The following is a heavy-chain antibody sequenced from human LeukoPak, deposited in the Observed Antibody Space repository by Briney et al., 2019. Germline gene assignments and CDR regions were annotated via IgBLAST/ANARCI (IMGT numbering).Heavy chain of an antibody. D-gene: IGHD1-1*01. V-gene: IGHV3-33*01. CDR2: IWYDGSNK. CDR3: AREGPRGNSQLDY. CDR1: GFTFSSYG. J-gene: IGHJ4*02. Sequence: GGSLRLSCAASGFTFSSYGMHWVRQAPGKGLEWVALIWYDGSNKYYADSVKGRLTISRDNSKNTLYLQMNSLRAEDTAVYYCAREGPRGNSQLDYWGQGTLVTVSS.